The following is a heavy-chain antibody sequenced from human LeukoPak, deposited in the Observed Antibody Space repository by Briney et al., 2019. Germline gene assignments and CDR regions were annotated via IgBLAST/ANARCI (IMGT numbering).Heavy chain of an antibody. D-gene: IGHD3-16*01. Sequence: PGGSLRLSCSASGFTFSDYDMTWVRQAPGKGLEWVSSINGLSSHIYYGDSVKGRFSISRDNAKNSLYLQMNSLGAEDTAVYYCGRAFPPLRTSSAGDLWGQGTLVTVSS. CDR3: GRAFPPLRTSSAGDL. J-gene: IGHJ4*02. CDR2: INGLSSHI. CDR1: GFTFSDYD. V-gene: IGHV3-21*01.